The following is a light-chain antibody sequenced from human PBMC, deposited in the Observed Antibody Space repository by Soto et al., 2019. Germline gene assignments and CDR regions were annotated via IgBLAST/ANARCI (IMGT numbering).Light chain of an antibody. Sequence: SVLTQPASVSGSPGQTITISCTGTSSDVGAYNYVSWYQQHPGKAPKLMIYEVSNRPSGVSDRFSGSKSGNTASLTISGLQAADEADYYCSSKRTTASIVFGTGTKVTLL. CDR3: SSKRTTASIV. V-gene: IGLV2-14*01. CDR1: SSDVGAYNY. CDR2: EVS. J-gene: IGLJ1*01.